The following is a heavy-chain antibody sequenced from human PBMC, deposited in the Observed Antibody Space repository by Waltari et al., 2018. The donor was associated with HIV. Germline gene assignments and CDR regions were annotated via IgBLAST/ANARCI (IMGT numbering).Heavy chain of an antibody. CDR1: GFTFTSYG. Sequence: EVQLVESGGGLVQPGGSLRLSCAASGFTFTSYGMNWGRQAPGKVLECVSFISSSSSTIYYADSVKGRFTISRDNAKNSLYLQMNSLRAEDTAVYYCARETYYYDSSGPYFDYWGQGTLVTVSS. CDR2: ISSSSSTI. CDR3: ARETYYYDSSGPYFDY. J-gene: IGHJ4*02. D-gene: IGHD3-22*01. V-gene: IGHV3-48*01.